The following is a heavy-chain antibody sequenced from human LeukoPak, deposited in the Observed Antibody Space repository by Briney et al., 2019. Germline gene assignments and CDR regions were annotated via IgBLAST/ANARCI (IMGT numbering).Heavy chain of an antibody. J-gene: IGHJ4*02. Sequence: GGSLRLSCAASGFTISTYWMSWVRQAPGKGLEWVANTNQEGSEKYYVDSVKGRFTISKDNAKNSLYLQMNNLRAEDTAVYYCARDPKWLDYWGQGTLVTVSS. D-gene: IGHD5-12*01. CDR1: GFTISTYW. V-gene: IGHV3-7*01. CDR3: ARDPKWLDY. CDR2: TNQEGSEK.